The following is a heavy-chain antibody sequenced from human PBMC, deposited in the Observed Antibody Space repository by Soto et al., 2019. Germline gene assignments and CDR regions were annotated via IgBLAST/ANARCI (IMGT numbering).Heavy chain of an antibody. D-gene: IGHD3-22*01. J-gene: IGHJ6*02. Sequence: PSETLSLTCTFSDGCISSRSYYWGWIRPPPGKGLEWIGSIYYSGSTYYNPSPKSRVTISVDTSKNQFSLKLSSVTAADTAVYYCARRLYYDSSGFEGGGMDVWGQGTTVT. V-gene: IGHV4-39*01. CDR2: IYYSGST. CDR3: ARRLYYDSSGFEGGGMDV. CDR1: DGCISSRSYY.